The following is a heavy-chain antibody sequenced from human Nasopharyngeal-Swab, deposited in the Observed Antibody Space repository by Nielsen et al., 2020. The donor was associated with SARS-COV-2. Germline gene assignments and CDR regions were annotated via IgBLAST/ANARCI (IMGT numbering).Heavy chain of an antibody. Sequence: SLKISCAASGSTFDDYAMHWVRQAPGKGLEWVSGISWNSGSIGYADSVKGRFTISRDNAKNSLYLQMNSLRAEDTALYYCAKESYGDLFDYWGQGTLVTVSS. CDR3: AKESYGDLFDY. J-gene: IGHJ4*02. V-gene: IGHV3-9*01. CDR1: GSTFDDYA. CDR2: ISWNSGSI. D-gene: IGHD4-17*01.